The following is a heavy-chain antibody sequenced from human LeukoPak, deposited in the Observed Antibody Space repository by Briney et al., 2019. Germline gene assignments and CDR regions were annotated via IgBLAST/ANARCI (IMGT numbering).Heavy chain of an antibody. J-gene: IGHJ4*02. CDR2: IYSGGST. V-gene: IGHV3-53*01. D-gene: IGHD4-17*01. Sequence: PGGSLRLSCAASGFTVSSNYMSCVRHAPGKGLEWVSVIYSGGSTYYADSVKGRFTISRDNSKNTLYLQMNSLRAEDTAVYYCARTPHDYGDDDYWGQGTLVTVSS. CDR1: GFTVSSNY. CDR3: ARTPHDYGDDDY.